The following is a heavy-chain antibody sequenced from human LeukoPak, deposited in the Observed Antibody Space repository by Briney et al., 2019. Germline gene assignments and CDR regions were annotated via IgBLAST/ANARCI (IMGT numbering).Heavy chain of an antibody. CDR1: GGSISSYY. Sequence: SDTLSLICSVSGGSISSYYWSWIRQPSGKGLEWIGYIYYSGSTKYNPSLKSRVTISVDTSKNQFSLKLSSVTAADTAVYYCARRLGDYVYAFDIWGQGTMVTVSS. D-gene: IGHD4-17*01. J-gene: IGHJ3*02. CDR2: IYYSGST. V-gene: IGHV4-59*08. CDR3: ARRLGDYVYAFDI.